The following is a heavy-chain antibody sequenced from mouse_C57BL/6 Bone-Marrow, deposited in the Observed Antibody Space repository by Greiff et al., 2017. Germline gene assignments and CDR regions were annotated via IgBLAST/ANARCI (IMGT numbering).Heavy chain of an antibody. J-gene: IGHJ4*01. D-gene: IGHD2-5*01. V-gene: IGHV1-81*01. CDR3: ASRYSNYAMDY. CDR1: GYTFTSYG. CDR2: IYPRSGNT. Sequence: VKLVESGAELARPGASVKLSCKASGYTFTSYGISWVKQRTGQGLEWIGEIYPRSGNTYYNEKFKGKATLTADKSSSTAYMELRSLTSEDSAVYFCASRYSNYAMDYWGQGTSVTVSS.